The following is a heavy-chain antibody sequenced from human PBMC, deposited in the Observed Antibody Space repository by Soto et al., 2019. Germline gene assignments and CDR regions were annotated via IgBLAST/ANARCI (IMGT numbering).Heavy chain of an antibody. V-gene: IGHV3-53*01. Sequence: EVQLVESGGGLIQPGGSLRLSCAASGFTVSSNYMSWVRQAPGKRLEWVSVIYSGGSTYYADSVKGRFTISRDNSKNTLYLQMNSLRAEDTAVYYCARPAWGYSYGPNYYYYGMDVWGQGTTVTVSS. J-gene: IGHJ6*02. CDR1: GFTVSSNY. CDR2: IYSGGST. CDR3: ARPAWGYSYGPNYYYYGMDV. D-gene: IGHD5-18*01.